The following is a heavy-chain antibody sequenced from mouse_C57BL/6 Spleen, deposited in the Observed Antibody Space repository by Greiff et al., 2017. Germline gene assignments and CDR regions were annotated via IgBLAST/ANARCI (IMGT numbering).Heavy chain of an antibody. Sequence: EVQLQQSVAELVRPGASVKLSCTASGFNIKNTYMHWVKQRPEQGLEWIGRIDPANGNTKYAPKFQGKATITADTSSNTAYLQLSSLTSEDTATDYCSRYPKRRLGAMDYWGQGTSVTVSS. CDR2: IDPANGNT. V-gene: IGHV14-3*01. CDR3: SRYPKRRLGAMDY. CDR1: GFNIKNTY. J-gene: IGHJ4*01. D-gene: IGHD3-2*02.